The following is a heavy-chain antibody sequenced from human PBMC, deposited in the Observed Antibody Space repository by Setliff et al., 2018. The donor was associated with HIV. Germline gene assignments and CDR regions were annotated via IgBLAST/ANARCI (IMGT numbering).Heavy chain of an antibody. CDR2: IYTSGST. CDR3: ARARGLLPYYYLDV. J-gene: IGHJ6*03. CDR1: GVSISGYY. Sequence: PSETLSLTCTVSGVSISGYYWSWIRQPPGKGLEWIGYIYTSGSTSYNPSLKSRVTISLDTSKNQFSLKLSSVTAADTAVYYCARARGLLPYYYLDVWGKGTTVTVSS. D-gene: IGHD3-10*01. V-gene: IGHV4-4*08.